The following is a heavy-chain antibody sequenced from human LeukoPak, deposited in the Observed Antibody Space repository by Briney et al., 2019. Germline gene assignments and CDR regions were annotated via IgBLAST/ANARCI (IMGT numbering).Heavy chain of an antibody. CDR1: GYTFTGYY. V-gene: IGHV1-8*02. D-gene: IGHD1-26*01. CDR2: MNPNSGNT. J-gene: IGHJ5*02. Sequence: ASVKVSCKASGYTFTGYYMHWVRQAPGQGLEWMGWMNPNSGNTGYAQKFQGRVTMTRNTSISTAYMELSSLRSEDTAVYYCAKRGSRDRIWANAYNWFDPWGQGTLVTVSS. CDR3: AKRGSRDRIWANAYNWFDP.